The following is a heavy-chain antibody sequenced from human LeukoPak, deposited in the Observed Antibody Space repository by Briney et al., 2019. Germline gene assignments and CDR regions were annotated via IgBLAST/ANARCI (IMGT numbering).Heavy chain of an antibody. Sequence: SETLSLTCAVYGGSFSDYYWSWIRQPPGKGLEWIGEIKHSGSTNYNPSLKSRVTISVDTSKNQFSLKLSSVTAADTAVYYCARGGFGDIVVVPAANNWFDPWGQGTLVTVSS. V-gene: IGHV4-34*01. CDR1: GGSFSDYY. J-gene: IGHJ5*02. CDR3: ARGGFGDIVVVPAANNWFDP. CDR2: IKHSGST. D-gene: IGHD2-2*01.